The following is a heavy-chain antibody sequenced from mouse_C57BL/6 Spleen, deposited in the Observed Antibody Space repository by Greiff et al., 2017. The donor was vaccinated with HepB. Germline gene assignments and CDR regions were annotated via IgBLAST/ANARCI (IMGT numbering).Heavy chain of an antibody. CDR3: AREYYGSRRNAWFAY. V-gene: IGHV1-69*01. D-gene: IGHD1-1*01. Sequence: VQLQQPGAELVMPGASVKLSCKASGYTFTSYWMHWVKQRPGQGLEWIGEIDPSDSYTNYNQKFKGKSTLTVDKSSSTAYMQRSSLTSEDSAVYYCAREYYGSRRNAWFAYWGQGTLVTVSA. J-gene: IGHJ3*01. CDR2: IDPSDSYT. CDR1: GYTFTSYW.